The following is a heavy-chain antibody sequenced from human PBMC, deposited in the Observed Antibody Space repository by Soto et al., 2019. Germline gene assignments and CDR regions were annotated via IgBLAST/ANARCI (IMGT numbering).Heavy chain of an antibody. V-gene: IGHV4-31*03. Sequence: SETLSLTCTVSGGSISNGGYYWNWVRQHPGKGLEWIGYIHYSGSTWYNPSLESRVTISVDTSKDQFSLKLRSVTAADTAVYYCARVRGSGSYAAYYFDSWGQGTLVTVYS. CDR2: IHYSGST. CDR3: ARVRGSGSYAAYYFDS. J-gene: IGHJ4*01. D-gene: IGHD3-10*01. CDR1: GGSISNGGYY.